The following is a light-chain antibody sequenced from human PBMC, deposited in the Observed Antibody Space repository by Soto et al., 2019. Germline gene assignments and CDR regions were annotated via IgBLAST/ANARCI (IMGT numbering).Light chain of an antibody. CDR3: KSYAGSNTYV. J-gene: IGLJ1*01. CDR1: KNDIGVYDF. CDR2: EVV. Sequence: QSALTQPPSASGSPGQPVTISCPGPKNDIGVYDFVSWYQHHPGKAPRLIIYEVVQRPSGVPDRFSGSKSGNTASLTVSGLQAADEADYFCKSYAGSNTYVFGSGTKLTVL. V-gene: IGLV2-8*01.